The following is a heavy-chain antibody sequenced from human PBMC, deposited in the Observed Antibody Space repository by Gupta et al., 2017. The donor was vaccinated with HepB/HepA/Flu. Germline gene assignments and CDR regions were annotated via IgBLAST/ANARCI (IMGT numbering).Heavy chain of an antibody. CDR3: VRASSKAFDI. J-gene: IGHJ3*02. D-gene: IGHD4-11*01. Sequence: QLVEPRGTLVHPGGSLRLSWAVPGFTFSSAWMTWVRQAPGKGWEWVANIKDDGSEKFYVDSVKGRFTISIDNAKNSGYLQLNSLRGEDTAVYYCVRASSKAFDIWGQGTMVTVSS. CDR2: IKDDGSEK. V-gene: IGHV3-7*01. CDR1: GFTFSSAW.